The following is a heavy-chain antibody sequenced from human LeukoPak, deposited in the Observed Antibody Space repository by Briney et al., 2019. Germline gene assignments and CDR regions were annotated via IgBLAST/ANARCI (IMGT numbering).Heavy chain of an antibody. D-gene: IGHD5-12*01. CDR1: GYTFTGYY. Sequence: ASVKVSCKTSGYTFTGYYVLWMRQAPGQGLEWMGWINPSTGGTNYAQNFQGRVTMTRGTSISTVYMELSSLTSDDTAVYYCARGLEYRVYAGYWGQGTLVTVSS. V-gene: IGHV1-2*02. CDR2: INPSTGGT. J-gene: IGHJ4*02. CDR3: ARGLEYRVYAGY.